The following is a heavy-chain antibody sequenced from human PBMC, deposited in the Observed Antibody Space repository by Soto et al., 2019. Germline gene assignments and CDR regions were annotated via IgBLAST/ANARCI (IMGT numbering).Heavy chain of an antibody. CDR2: INPNSGGT. D-gene: IGHD3-16*01. CDR1: GYTFTGYY. CDR3: ARVYDYDLGYYYYGMDV. J-gene: IGHJ6*02. V-gene: IGHV1-2*02. Sequence: ASVKVSCKASGYTFTGYYMHWVRQAPGQGLEWMGWINPNSGGTNYAQKFQGRVTMTRDTSISTAYMELSRLRSDDTAVYYCARVYDYDLGYYYYGMDVWGQGTKVTVSS.